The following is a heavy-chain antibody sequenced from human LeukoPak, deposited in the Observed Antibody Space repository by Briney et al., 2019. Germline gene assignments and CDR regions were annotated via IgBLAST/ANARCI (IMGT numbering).Heavy chain of an antibody. CDR2: ISYDGSNK. CDR1: GFTFSSYA. Sequence: GGSLRLSCAASGFTFSSYAMSWVRQAPGKGLEWVAVISYDGSNKYYADSVKGRFTISRDNSKNTLYLQMNSLTAEDTAVYYCANVWRYTSGWYGYYYYGMDVWGQGTTVTVSS. CDR3: ANVWRYTSGWYGYYYYGMDV. V-gene: IGHV3-30*18. D-gene: IGHD6-19*01. J-gene: IGHJ6*01.